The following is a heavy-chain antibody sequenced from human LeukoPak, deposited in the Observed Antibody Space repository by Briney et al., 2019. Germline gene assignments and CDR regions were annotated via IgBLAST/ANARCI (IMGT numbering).Heavy chain of an antibody. CDR2: ISYDGSNK. CDR3: AREGLAHFDY. J-gene: IGHJ4*02. V-gene: IGHV3-30-3*01. Sequence: GGSLRLSCAASGFTFSSYAMHWVRQAPGKGLEWVAVISYDGSNKYYADSVKGRFTISRDNSKNTLYLQMNSLRAEDTAVYYCAREGLAHFDYWGQGTLVTVSS. CDR1: GFTFSSYA.